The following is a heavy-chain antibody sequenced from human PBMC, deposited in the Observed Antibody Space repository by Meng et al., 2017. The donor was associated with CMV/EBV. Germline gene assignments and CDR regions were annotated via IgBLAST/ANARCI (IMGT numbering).Heavy chain of an antibody. CDR3: ARIAADNSYYYYDGMDV. CDR2: IYYSGST. D-gene: IGHD6-13*01. Sequence: SETLSLTCTVSGGSISSSSYYWGWIRQPPGKGLEWIGSIYYSGSTYYNPSLKSRVTISVDTSKNQFSLKLSSVTAADTAVYYCARIAADNSYYYYDGMDVWGQGTTVTVSS. J-gene: IGHJ6*02. V-gene: IGHV4-39*01. CDR1: GGSISSSSYY.